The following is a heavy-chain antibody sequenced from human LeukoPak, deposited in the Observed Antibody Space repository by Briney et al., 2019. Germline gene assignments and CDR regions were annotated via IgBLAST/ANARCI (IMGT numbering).Heavy chain of an antibody. CDR2: ISSSSSTI. Sequence: GGSLRLSCAASGFTFSSYSMTWVRQAPGKGLEWVSYISSSSSTIYYADSVKGRFTISRDNSKNTLYLQMNSLRAEDTAVYYCAKASGRYSSGWYYFDYWGQGTLVTVSS. V-gene: IGHV3-48*01. CDR3: AKASGRYSSGWYYFDY. J-gene: IGHJ4*02. D-gene: IGHD6-19*01. CDR1: GFTFSSYS.